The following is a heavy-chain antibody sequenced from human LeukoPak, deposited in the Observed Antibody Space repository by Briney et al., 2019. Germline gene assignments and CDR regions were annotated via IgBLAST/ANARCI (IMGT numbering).Heavy chain of an antibody. J-gene: IGHJ4*02. CDR1: GYTFTSYG. D-gene: IGHD3-22*01. CDR3: ARDHPSYYYDSSSYSATPDY. CDR2: IGAYNGNT. Sequence: ASVKVSCKASGYTFTSYGISWVRQAPGQGLEWMEWIGAYNGNTNYAQKLQARVTMTTDTSTSTAYMELRSLRSDDTAVYYCARDHPSYYYDSSSYSATPDYWGQGTLVTVSS. V-gene: IGHV1-18*01.